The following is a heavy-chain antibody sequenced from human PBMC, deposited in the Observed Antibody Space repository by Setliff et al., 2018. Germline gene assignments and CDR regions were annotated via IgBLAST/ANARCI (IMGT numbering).Heavy chain of an antibody. CDR2: ISASGRTT. CDR1: RFTFSNYA. CDR3: AKDVSPPGTNGWHPDVLDI. Sequence: GASVKVSCAASRFTFSNYAMSWVRQAPGKGLEWVSAISASGRTTYSADSVKGRLTISRDNSKNTLSLQMNSLRAEDTAVYYCAKDVSPPGTNGWHPDVLDIWGQGTMVTVSS. D-gene: IGHD6-19*01. J-gene: IGHJ3*02. V-gene: IGHV3-23*01.